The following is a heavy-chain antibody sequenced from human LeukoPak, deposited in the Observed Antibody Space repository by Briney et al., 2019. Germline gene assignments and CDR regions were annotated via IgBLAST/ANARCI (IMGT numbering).Heavy chain of an antibody. CDR2: IWYDGSNK. CDR3: ARADIVVVPAASDY. J-gene: IGHJ4*02. CDR1: GFTFSSYG. V-gene: IGHV3-33*01. Sequence: GGSLRLSCAASGFTFSSYGMHWVCQAPGKGLEWVAVIWYDGSNKYYADSVKGRFTISRDNSKNTLYLQMNSLRAEDTAVYYCARADIVVVPAASDYWGQGTLVTVSS. D-gene: IGHD2-2*01.